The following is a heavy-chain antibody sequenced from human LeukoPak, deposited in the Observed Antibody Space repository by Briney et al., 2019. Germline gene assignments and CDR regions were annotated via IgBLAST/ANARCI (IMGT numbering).Heavy chain of an antibody. CDR3: AREPHYYDSSGYSGIDY. V-gene: IGHV1-2*02. J-gene: IGHJ4*02. CDR1: GYTFTGYY. D-gene: IGHD3-22*01. CDR2: INPNSGGT. Sequence: ASVKVSCKASGYTFTGYYVHWVRQAPGQGLEWMGWINPNSGGTNYAQKFQGRVTMTRDTSISTAYMELSRLRSDDTAVYYCAREPHYYDSSGYSGIDYWGQGTLVTVSS.